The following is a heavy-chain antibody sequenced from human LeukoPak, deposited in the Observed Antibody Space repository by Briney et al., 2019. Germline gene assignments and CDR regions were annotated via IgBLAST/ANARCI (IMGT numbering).Heavy chain of an antibody. CDR3: ARGPYVAAAGLYYYYYYGMDV. CDR1: GGSFSGYY. J-gene: IGHJ6*02. D-gene: IGHD6-13*01. V-gene: IGHV4-34*01. CDR2: INHSGST. Sequence: SETLSLTCAVYGGSFSGYYWSWIRQPPGKGLEWIGKINHSGSTNYNPSLKSRVTISVDTSKNQFSLKLSSVTAADTAVYYCARGPYVAAAGLYYYYYYGMDVWGQGTTVTVSS.